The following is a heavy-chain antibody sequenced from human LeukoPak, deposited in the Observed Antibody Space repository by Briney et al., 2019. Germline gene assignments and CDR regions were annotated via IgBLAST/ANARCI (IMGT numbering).Heavy chain of an antibody. Sequence: GGSLRLSCAASGFTFDDYAMHWLRQPPAKGLEWVSLISGDGGSTYYEDSVKGRFTISRDNSKNSLYLQMNSLRTEDTALYYCAKARGRGYSYGYIHWGQGTLVTVSS. V-gene: IGHV3-43*02. CDR1: GFTFDDYA. J-gene: IGHJ4*02. CDR2: ISGDGGST. D-gene: IGHD5-18*01. CDR3: AKARGRGYSYGYIH.